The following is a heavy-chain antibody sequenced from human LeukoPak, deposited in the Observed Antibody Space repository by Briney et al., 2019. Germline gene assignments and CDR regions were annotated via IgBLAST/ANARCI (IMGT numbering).Heavy chain of an antibody. Sequence: GGSLRLSCVASGFTFSHYAMHWVRQAPGKGLEWVAVISYDGTNKYSADSVKGRFTISRDNSKNTLYLQMNSLRAEDTAVYYCARVQAIAAAGYGPHYYYYGMDVWGQGTTVTVSS. J-gene: IGHJ6*02. CDR2: ISYDGTNK. V-gene: IGHV3-30*14. CDR3: ARVQAIAAAGYGPHYYYYGMDV. CDR1: GFTFSHYA. D-gene: IGHD6-13*01.